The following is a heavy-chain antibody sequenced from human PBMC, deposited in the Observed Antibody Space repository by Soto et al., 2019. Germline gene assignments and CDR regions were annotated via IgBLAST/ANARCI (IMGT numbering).Heavy chain of an antibody. D-gene: IGHD3-3*01. Sequence: QVQLVESGGGVVQPGRSLRLSCAASGFTFSSYAMHWVRQAPGKGLEWVAVISYDGSNKYYADSVKGRFTISRDNSKNTLYLQMNSLRAEDTAVYYCARALGRTIFGIWDVWGQGTTVTVSS. CDR2: ISYDGSNK. J-gene: IGHJ6*02. V-gene: IGHV3-30-3*01. CDR3: ARALGRTIFGIWDV. CDR1: GFTFSSYA.